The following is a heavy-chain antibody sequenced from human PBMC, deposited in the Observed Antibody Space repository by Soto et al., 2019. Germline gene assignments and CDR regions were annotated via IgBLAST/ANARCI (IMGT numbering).Heavy chain of an antibody. CDR3: ARVPYP. J-gene: IGHJ5*02. Sequence: SETRSPTSTVSDGSISSGDYSWSWIRQPPGKGLEWIGYIYHSGSTYYNPSLKSRVTISVDRSKNQFSLKLSSVTDADTAVYFCARVPYPWGQGTLVTVSS. V-gene: IGHV4-30-2*01. CDR1: DGSISSGDYS. CDR2: IYHSGST.